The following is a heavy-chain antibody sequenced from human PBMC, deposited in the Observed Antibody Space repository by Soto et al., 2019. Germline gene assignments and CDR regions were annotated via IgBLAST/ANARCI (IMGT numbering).Heavy chain of an antibody. V-gene: IGHV1-3*01. J-gene: IGHJ4*02. CDR3: ARAVAVAAAFDY. CDR2: INAGNGNT. D-gene: IGHD6-19*01. Sequence: GASVKVSCKASGYTFTGYAMHWVRQAPGQRLEWMGWINAGNGNTKYSQKFQGRVTITRDTSASTAYMELSSLRSEDTAVYYCARAVAVAAAFDYWGQGTLVTVSS. CDR1: GYTFTGYA.